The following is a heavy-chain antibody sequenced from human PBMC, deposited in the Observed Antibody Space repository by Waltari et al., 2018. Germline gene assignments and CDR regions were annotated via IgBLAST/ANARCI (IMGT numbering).Heavy chain of an antibody. D-gene: IGHD2-21*02. CDR3: TAGVTTW. CDR1: GISFSSYS. Sequence: EVQLVESGGGLVRPGGSLRLSCVGSGISFSSYSMNWVRQAPGKSLEWGSGISVNSRQIDYADSVKCRLTTSRDNNNKSMYLQMNNLGAEDTATYYCTAGVTTWWGQGTLVTVSS. J-gene: IGHJ4*02. V-gene: IGHV3-21*02. CDR2: ISVNSRQI.